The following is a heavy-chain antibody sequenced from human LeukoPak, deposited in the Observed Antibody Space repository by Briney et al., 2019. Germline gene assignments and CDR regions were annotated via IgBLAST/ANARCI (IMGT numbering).Heavy chain of an antibody. CDR2: INPNSGGT. V-gene: IGHV1-2*02. D-gene: IGHD4-17*01. CDR1: GGTFSNYA. Sequence: ASVKVSCKASGGTFSNYAISWVRQAPGQGLEWMGWINPNSGGTNYAKKFQGRVTMTRETSISTASMELTRLTSNDTAVYYCARDTVDYWGQGTLVTVSS. CDR3: ARDTVDY. J-gene: IGHJ4*02.